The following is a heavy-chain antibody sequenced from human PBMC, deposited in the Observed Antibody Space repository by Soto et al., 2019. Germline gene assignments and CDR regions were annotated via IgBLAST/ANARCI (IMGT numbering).Heavy chain of an antibody. CDR2: IYYSGST. J-gene: IGHJ4*02. CDR1: GGSTSSYY. Sequence: SETLSLTCTVSGGSTSSYYWSWIRQPPGKGLEWIGYIYYSGSTYYNPSLKSRVTISVDTSKNQFSLKLSSVTAADTAVYYCARGRETFDYWGQGTLVTVSS. V-gene: IGHV4-30-4*01. CDR3: ARGRETFDY.